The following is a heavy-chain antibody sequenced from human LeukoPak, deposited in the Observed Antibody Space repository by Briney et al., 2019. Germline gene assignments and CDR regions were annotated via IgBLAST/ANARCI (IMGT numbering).Heavy chain of an antibody. D-gene: IGHD6-6*01. CDR2: IYYSGST. CDR3: ARDDSSSSQRGFDY. CDR1: GGSISSSSYY. Sequence: PSETLSLTCTVSGGSISSSSYYWGWIRQPPGKGLEWIGSIYYSGSTYYNPSLKSRVTISVDTSKNQFSLKLSSVTAADTAVYYCARDDSSSSQRGFDYWGQGTLVTVSS. V-gene: IGHV4-39*07. J-gene: IGHJ4*02.